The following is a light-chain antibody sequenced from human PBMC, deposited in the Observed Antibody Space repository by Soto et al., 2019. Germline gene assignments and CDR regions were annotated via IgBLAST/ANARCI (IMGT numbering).Light chain of an antibody. CDR2: DAS. J-gene: IGKJ4*01. CDR1: QSINNL. Sequence: DIQMTQSPSTLSASVGDRVTITCRASQSINNLFSCYQQKPGKATKLLIYDASNLASGVPSRFSGSASGTEFPLTISRLQPDDFATYYCQQYDNYPLTFGGGTKVDIK. CDR3: QQYDNYPLT. V-gene: IGKV1-5*01.